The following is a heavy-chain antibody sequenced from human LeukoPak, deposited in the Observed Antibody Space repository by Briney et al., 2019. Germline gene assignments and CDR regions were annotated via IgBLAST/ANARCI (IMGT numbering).Heavy chain of an antibody. CDR3: ARDRVGEVTFDI. CDR2: IYYSGST. J-gene: IGHJ3*02. CDR1: GGSISSGSYY. V-gene: IGHV4-61*01. D-gene: IGHD3-16*01. Sequence: SETLSLTCTVSGGSISSGSYYWSWIRQPPGKGLEWIGYIYYSGSTNYNPSLKSRVTISVDTSKNQFSLKLSSVTAADTAVYYCARDRVGEVTFDIWGQGTMDTVSS.